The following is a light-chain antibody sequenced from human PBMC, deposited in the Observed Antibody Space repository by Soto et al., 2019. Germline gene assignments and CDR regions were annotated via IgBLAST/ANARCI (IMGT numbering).Light chain of an antibody. Sequence: DIQMTQSPSTLSASVGDRVTITCRASKNINSWLAWYQQKPGKAPKVLIYKASNLETAVPSRFSGSGSGTEFTLTISSLQPDDFATYYCQQYYLYWTFGQGTKVEIK. CDR1: KNINSW. J-gene: IGKJ1*01. V-gene: IGKV1-5*03. CDR2: KAS. CDR3: QQYYLYWT.